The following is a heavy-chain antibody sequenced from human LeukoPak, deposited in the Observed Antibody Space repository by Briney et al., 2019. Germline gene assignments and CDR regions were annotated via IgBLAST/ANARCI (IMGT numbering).Heavy chain of an antibody. J-gene: IGHJ4*02. CDR2: IWYDGSNK. CDR1: GFTFSSYG. D-gene: IGHD3-10*01. CDR3: ARDRRITMVRGALDY. V-gene: IGHV3-33*01. Sequence: GGSLRLSCAASGFTFSSYGMHWVRPAPGKGLEWVAVIWYDGSNKYYADSVKGRFTISRDNSKNTLYLQMNSLRAEDTAVYYCARDRRITMVRGALDYWGQGTLVTVSS.